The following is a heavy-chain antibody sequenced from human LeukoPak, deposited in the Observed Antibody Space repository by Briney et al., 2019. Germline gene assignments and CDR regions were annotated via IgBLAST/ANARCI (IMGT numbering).Heavy chain of an antibody. CDR1: GGSISSYY. D-gene: IGHD2-2*01. J-gene: IGHJ6*03. CDR3: AGGVSCSSTSCYSYMDV. CDR2: INHSGST. V-gene: IGHV4-34*01. Sequence: PSETLSLTCTVSGGSISSYYWSWIRQPPGKGLEWIGEINHSGSTNYNPSLKSRVTISVDTSKNQFSLKLSSVTAADTAVYYCAGGVSCSSTSCYSYMDVWGKGTTVTVSS.